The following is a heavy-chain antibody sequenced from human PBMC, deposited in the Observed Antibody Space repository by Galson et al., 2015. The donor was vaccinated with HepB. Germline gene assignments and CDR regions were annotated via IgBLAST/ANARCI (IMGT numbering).Heavy chain of an antibody. CDR3: AREVYDHYDE. D-gene: IGHD3-16*01. J-gene: IGHJ4*02. Sequence: SLRLSCAASGFTFTDYYMAWIRQAPGKGLERVSYIDSSSSYTKYADSVKGRFTISRDNAKNSVFLQMSSLRAEDTAVYYCAREVYDHYDEWGQGTLVTVSS. CDR1: GFTFTDYY. V-gene: IGHV3-11*06. CDR2: IDSSSSYT.